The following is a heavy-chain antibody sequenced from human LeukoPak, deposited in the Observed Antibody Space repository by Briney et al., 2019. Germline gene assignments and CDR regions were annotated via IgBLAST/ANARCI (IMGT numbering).Heavy chain of an antibody. CDR3: ATDKRYFGSRVAGFDY. J-gene: IGHJ4*02. V-gene: IGHV1-18*01. CDR1: GYTFTSHG. Sequence: HGASVKVSCKASGYTFTSHGISWVRQAPGQGLEWMGWISTYNGNTNYAQKLQGRVTMTTDTSTDTVYMELSSLRSEDTAVYYCATDKRYFGSRVAGFDYWGQGTLVTVSS. CDR2: ISTYNGNT. D-gene: IGHD3-9*01.